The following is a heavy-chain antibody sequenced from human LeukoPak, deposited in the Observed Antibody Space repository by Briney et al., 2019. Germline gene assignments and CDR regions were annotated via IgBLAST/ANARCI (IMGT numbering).Heavy chain of an antibody. D-gene: IGHD2-8*01. J-gene: IGHJ3*02. V-gene: IGHV4-38-2*02. CDR3: ARDGVFNDAFDI. Sequence: SETLSLTCAVSGYSISSGYYWGWIRQPPGKGLEWIGSIYHSGSTYYNPSLKSRVTISVDTSKNQFSLKLSSVSAADTAVYYCARDGVFNDAFDIWGQGTMVTVSS. CDR1: GYSISSGYY. CDR2: IYHSGST.